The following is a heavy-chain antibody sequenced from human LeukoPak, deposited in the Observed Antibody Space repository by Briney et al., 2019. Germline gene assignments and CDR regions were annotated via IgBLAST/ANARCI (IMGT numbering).Heavy chain of an antibody. J-gene: IGHJ4*02. Sequence: PGGSLRLSCAASGFTFSSYAMSWVRQAPGKGLEWVSGISGSGSNTFYADSVKGRFTISSDNSKNTLYLQMNSLRAEDTAVYYCPKENGAAVISHFDYWGQGTLVTVSS. D-gene: IGHD2-21*01. CDR2: ISGSGSNT. CDR3: PKENGAAVISHFDY. V-gene: IGHV3-23*01. CDR1: GFTFSSYA.